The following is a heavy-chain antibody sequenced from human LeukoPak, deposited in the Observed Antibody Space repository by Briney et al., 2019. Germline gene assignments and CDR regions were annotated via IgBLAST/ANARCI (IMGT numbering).Heavy chain of an antibody. CDR2: INAGNGNT. J-gene: IGHJ4*02. V-gene: IGHV1-3*01. CDR1: GYTFTSYA. D-gene: IGHD3-22*01. CDR3: ARTLAHYYDSSGYCDY. Sequence: ASVKVSCKASGYTFTSYAMHWVRQAPGQRLEWMGWINAGNGNTKYSQKFQGRVTITRDTSASTAYMELSSLRSEDTAVYYCARTLAHYYDSSGYCDYWGQGTLVTVSS.